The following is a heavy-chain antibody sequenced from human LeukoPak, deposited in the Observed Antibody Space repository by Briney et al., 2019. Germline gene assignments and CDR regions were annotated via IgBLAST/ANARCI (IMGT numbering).Heavy chain of an antibody. V-gene: IGHV3-30*02. CDR2: IRYDGSNK. Sequence: GGSLRLSCAASGFTFSSYGMHWVRQAPGKGLEWVAFIRYDGSNKYYADSVKGRFTISRDNSKNTLYLQMNSLRAEDTAVYYCAKALIPGGKQQLVPFDYWGQGTLVTVSS. J-gene: IGHJ4*02. CDR1: GFTFSSYG. D-gene: IGHD6-13*01. CDR3: AKALIPGGKQQLVPFDY.